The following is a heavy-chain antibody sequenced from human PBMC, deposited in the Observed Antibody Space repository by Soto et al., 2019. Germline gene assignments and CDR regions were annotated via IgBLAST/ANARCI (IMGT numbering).Heavy chain of an antibody. Sequence: SVKVSCKASGGTFSSYAISWVRQAPGQGLEWMGGIIPIFGTANYAQKFQGRVTITADESTSTAYMELSSPRSEDTAVYYCARVPFDWNANWFDPWGQGTLVTVSS. J-gene: IGHJ5*02. CDR2: IIPIFGTA. CDR3: ARVPFDWNANWFDP. V-gene: IGHV1-69*13. D-gene: IGHD1-1*01. CDR1: GGTFSSYA.